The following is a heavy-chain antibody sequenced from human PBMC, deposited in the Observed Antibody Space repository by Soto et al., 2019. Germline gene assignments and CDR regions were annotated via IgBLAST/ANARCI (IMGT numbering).Heavy chain of an antibody. CDR1: GFTFSTYA. D-gene: IGHD1-26*01. CDR2: ISGGGGST. J-gene: IGHJ6*02. Sequence: GGSLRLSCAASGFTFSTYAMNWVRQAPGKGLEWVSAISGGGGSTYYADSVKGWVTISRDNSKNTLYLQMNSLRAEDTAVYYCAKVSLGALTFTDYYYYGLDVWGQGTTVTVSS. CDR3: AKVSLGALTFTDYYYYGLDV. V-gene: IGHV3-23*01.